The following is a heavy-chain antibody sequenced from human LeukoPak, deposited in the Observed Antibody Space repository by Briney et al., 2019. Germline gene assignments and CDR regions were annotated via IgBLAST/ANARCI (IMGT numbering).Heavy chain of an antibody. Sequence: GGSLRLSCAASGFTFSSYWMSWVRQAPGKGLEWVANIKQDGSEKYYVDSVKGRFTISRDNAKNSLYLQMNSLRAEDTAVYYCARDKSSWYGGADYWGQGTLVTVSS. D-gene: IGHD6-13*01. J-gene: IGHJ4*02. V-gene: IGHV3-7*01. CDR2: IKQDGSEK. CDR3: ARDKSSWYGGADY. CDR1: GFTFSSYW.